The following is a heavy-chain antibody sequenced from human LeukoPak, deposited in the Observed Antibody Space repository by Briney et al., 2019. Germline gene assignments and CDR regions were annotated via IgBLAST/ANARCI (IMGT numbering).Heavy chain of an antibody. V-gene: IGHV3-23*01. D-gene: IGHD3-22*01. CDR2: ISDTGRLS. CDR3: AKGSYYDSSGSFYFDY. Sequence: PGGSLRLSCAASGFTFSSSAMSWVRQAPGKGLEWVAAISDTGRLSYCADSVNGRFTISRDNSKNTLYVQVNSLGTEDTAAYYCAKGSYYDSSGSFYFDYWGQGTLVTASS. CDR1: GFTFSSSA. J-gene: IGHJ4*02.